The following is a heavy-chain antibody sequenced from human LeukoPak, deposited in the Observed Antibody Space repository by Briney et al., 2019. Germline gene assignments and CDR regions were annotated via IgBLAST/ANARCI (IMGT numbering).Heavy chain of an antibody. CDR3: ARDQGSSSWFDY. V-gene: IGHV3-7*01. CDR1: GFTLSSYW. Sequence: GGSLRLSCAASGFTLSSYWMSWVRQAPGKGLEWVANIKQDGSEKYYVDSVKGRFTISRDNAKNSLYLQMNSLRAEDTAVYYCARDQGSSSWFDYWGQGTLVTVSS. CDR2: IKQDGSEK. D-gene: IGHD6-13*01. J-gene: IGHJ4*02.